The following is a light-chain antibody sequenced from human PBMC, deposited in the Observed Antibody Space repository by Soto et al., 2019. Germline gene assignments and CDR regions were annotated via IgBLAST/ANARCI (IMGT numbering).Light chain of an antibody. Sequence: EIVMTQSPVTLSVSPGEGVTLSCRASQSVYSNLAWYQQKPGQAPRLLIYDASARATDIPARFSGSGSGTDFTLTVSRLQSEDFAVYYCQQYNNWPLTFGGGTKVGIK. CDR3: QQYNNWPLT. J-gene: IGKJ4*01. V-gene: IGKV3-15*01. CDR1: QSVYSN. CDR2: DAS.